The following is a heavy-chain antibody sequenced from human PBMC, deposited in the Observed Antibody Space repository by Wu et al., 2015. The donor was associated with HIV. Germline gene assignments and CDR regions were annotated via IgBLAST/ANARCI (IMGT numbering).Heavy chain of an antibody. CDR1: GYSFTDYY. CDR3: ARDRRIYGDNVGVISWFDP. CDR2: INPDTDAT. J-gene: IGHJ5*02. Sequence: QVQLVQSGAEVKKPGASVKVSCRTSGYSFTDYYIHWVRQAPGQGLEWMGWINPDTDATKFAQKFQDRVTMTGDTSGSTVYMELGRLRSDDTAVYYCARDRRIYGDNVGVISWFDPWGQGTLVTVSS. D-gene: IGHD4-17*01. V-gene: IGHV1-2*02.